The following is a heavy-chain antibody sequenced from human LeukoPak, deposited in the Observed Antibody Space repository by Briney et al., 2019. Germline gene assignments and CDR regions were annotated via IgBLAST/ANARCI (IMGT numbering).Heavy chain of an antibody. D-gene: IGHD1-1*01. V-gene: IGHV3-30*18. Sequence: GRSLRLSCAASGFIFSSYGMHWVRQAPGKGLEWVAIISYDESNKYYADSVKGRFTISRDNSKNTLYLQMNSLRAEDTAVYYCAKEGTVRDFDYWGQGSLVTVSS. CDR3: AKEGTVRDFDY. CDR2: ISYDESNK. J-gene: IGHJ4*02. CDR1: GFIFSSYG.